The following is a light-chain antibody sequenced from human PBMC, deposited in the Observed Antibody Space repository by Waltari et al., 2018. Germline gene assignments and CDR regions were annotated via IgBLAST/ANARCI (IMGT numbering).Light chain of an antibody. CDR3: CSYAGSAISV. CDR1: ISDIGKYNL. Sequence: QPALTQTAAVSGSPGQSITISCTGTISDIGKYNLVSWYQQHPGKAPTLIIYYVNKRPSGVSNRFSGSKSGNTAFLTISGLQTADEADYYCCSYAGSAISVFGGGTKLTVL. V-gene: IGLV2-23*02. J-gene: IGLJ3*02. CDR2: YVN.